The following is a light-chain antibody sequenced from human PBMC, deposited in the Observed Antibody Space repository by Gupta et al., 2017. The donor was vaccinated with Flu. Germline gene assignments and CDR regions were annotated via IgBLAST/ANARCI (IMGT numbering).Light chain of an antibody. J-gene: IGKJ4*01. CDR2: AAS. CDR3: QQSYSTPRT. Sequence: LQMTHSPSSLSASVGDRVTITCRASQSISSYLNWYQQKPGKAPKLLIYAASSLQSGVPSRFSGSGSGTDFTLTISSLQPEDFATYYCQQSYSTPRTFGGGTKVEIK. CDR1: QSISSY. V-gene: IGKV1-39*01.